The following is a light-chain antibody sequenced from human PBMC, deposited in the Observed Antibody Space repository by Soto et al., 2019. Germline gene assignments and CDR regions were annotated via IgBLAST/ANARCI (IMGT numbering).Light chain of an antibody. CDR1: SSNIGSGT. CDR3: ASWDDSLTGLYV. J-gene: IGLJ1*01. CDR2: NNN. V-gene: IGLV1-44*01. Sequence: QSVLTQPPSVSGTPGQMVTISCSGGSSNIGSGTVNWYQQLPGTAPKLLIYNNNQRPSGVPDRFSGSKSGTSGSLAISGLQSEDEADYYCASWDDSLTGLYVFGTGTKVTVL.